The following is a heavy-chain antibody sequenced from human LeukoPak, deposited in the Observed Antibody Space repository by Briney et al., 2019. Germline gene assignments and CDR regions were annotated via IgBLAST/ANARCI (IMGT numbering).Heavy chain of an antibody. CDR1: GGTLSSHA. Sequence: SVKVSCKASGGTLSSHAISWVRQAPGQGLEWMGGIIPIFRTTTYAQKFQGRVTISADESTNTAYMELSIMRSEDTAVYYCARDLVPYGSGNSMGDWGQGTLVTVSS. CDR3: ARDLVPYGSGNSMGD. J-gene: IGHJ4*02. V-gene: IGHV1-69*13. D-gene: IGHD3-10*01. CDR2: IIPIFRTT.